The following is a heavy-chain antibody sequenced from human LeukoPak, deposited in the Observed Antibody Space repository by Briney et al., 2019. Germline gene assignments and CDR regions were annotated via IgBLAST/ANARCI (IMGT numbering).Heavy chain of an antibody. J-gene: IGHJ4*02. CDR3: AKDNCQGFCELVVAATFDY. V-gene: IGHV3-30*18. CDR1: GFTFSSYG. CDR2: ISYDGSNK. Sequence: GGSLRLSCAASGFTFSSYGMHWVRQAPGKGLEWVAVISYDGSNKYYADSVKGRSTISRDNSKNTLYLQMNSLRAEDTAVYYCAKDNCQGFCELVVAATFDYWGQGTLVTVSS. D-gene: IGHD2-15*01.